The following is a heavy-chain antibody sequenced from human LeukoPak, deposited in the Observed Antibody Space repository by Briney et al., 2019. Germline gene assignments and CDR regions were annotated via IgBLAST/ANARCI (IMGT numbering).Heavy chain of an antibody. J-gene: IGHJ4*02. V-gene: IGHV1-69*04. CDR3: ASPGDDYVWGLGY. CDR1: GGTFSSYA. D-gene: IGHD3-16*01. Sequence: ASVKVSCKASGGTFSSYAISWVRQAPGQGLEWMGRIIPILGIANYAQKFQGRVTITADKSTSTAYMELSSLRSEDTAVYYCASPGDDYVWGLGYWGQGTLVTVSS. CDR2: IIPILGIA.